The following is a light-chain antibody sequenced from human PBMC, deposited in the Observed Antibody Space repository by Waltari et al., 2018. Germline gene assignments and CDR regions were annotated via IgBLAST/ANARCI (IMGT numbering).Light chain of an antibody. V-gene: IGLV1-44*01. J-gene: IGLJ2*01. CDR1: SSNIGSNT. Sequence: QSVLTQPPSASGTPGQRVTISCSGSSSNIGSNTVNWYQQLPGTAPKLLFDSINQRPAGGPDRSSGSKSGTSASLAISGLQSEDEADYYCAAWDDSLNGVVFGGGTKLTVL. CDR2: SIN. CDR3: AAWDDSLNGVV.